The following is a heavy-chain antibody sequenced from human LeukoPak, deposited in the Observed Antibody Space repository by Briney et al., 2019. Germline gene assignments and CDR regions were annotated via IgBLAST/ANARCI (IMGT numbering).Heavy chain of an antibody. CDR1: GGSISTYY. CDR3: ARESPTVTNHGMDV. J-gene: IGHJ6*02. CDR2: VYYSGST. V-gene: IGHV4-59*01. Sequence: SETLSLTCTVSGGSISTYYWSWIRQPPGKGLEWIGYVYYSGSTNYNPSLKSRVTISIDTSKSQFSLNLRSVTAADTAVYYCARESPTVTNHGMDVWGQGTTVIVSS. D-gene: IGHD4-17*01.